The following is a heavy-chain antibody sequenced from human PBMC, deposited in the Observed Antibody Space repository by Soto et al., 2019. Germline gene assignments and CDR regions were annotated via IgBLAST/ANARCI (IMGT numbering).Heavy chain of an antibody. J-gene: IGHJ4*02. CDR3: ARAWRDGYNFYGYYFDY. V-gene: IGHV4-4*07. CDR2: IYTSGST. Sequence: PSETLSLTCTVSGGSISSYYWSWIRQPAGKGLEWIGRIYTSGSTNYNPSLKSRVTISVDTSKNQFSLKLSSVTAADTAVYYCARAWRDGYNFYGYYFDYWGQGTLVTVSS. D-gene: IGHD5-12*01. CDR1: GGSISSYY.